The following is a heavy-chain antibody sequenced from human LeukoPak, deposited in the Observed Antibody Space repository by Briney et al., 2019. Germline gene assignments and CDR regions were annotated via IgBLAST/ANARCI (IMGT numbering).Heavy chain of an antibody. Sequence: PGGSLRLFCAASGFTFSSYGMHWVRQAPGKGLEWVAVIWYDGSNKYYADSVKGRFTISRDNSKNTLYLQMNSLRAEDTAVYYCARGQQLVRQKYYYYYGMDVWGKGTTVTVSS. D-gene: IGHD6-13*01. CDR2: IWYDGSNK. V-gene: IGHV3-33*01. CDR1: GFTFSSYG. CDR3: ARGQQLVRQKYYYYYGMDV. J-gene: IGHJ6*04.